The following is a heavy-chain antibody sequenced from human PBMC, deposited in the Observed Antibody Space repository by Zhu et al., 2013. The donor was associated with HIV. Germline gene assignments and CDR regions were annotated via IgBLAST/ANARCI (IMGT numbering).Heavy chain of an antibody. CDR2: IYHSGST. D-gene: IGHD6-13*01. J-gene: IGHJ6*02. V-gene: IGHV4-38-2*01. CDR1: GYSIXSGYY. CDR3: ARAAAAAHYYGMDV. Sequence: VQLQESGPGLVKPSETLSLTCAVSGYSIXSGYYWGWIRQPPGKGLECIGYIYHSGSTYYNPSLKSRVTISVDTSKNQFSLKLSSVTAADTAVYYCARAAAAAHYYGMDVWGQGTTVTVSS.